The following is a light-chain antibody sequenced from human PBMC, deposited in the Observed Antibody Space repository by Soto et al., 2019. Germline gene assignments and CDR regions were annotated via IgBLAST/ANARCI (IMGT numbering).Light chain of an antibody. CDR1: SSDVGGYAY. CDR3: SSYSSSSTSAVV. J-gene: IGLJ2*01. Sequence: QSALTQPASVSGSPGQSITISCTGTSSDVGGYAYVSWYQLHPGKAPKVMIYGVSNRPSGVSNRFSGSKSGNTASLTISGLQAEDEADYYCSSYSSSSTSAVVFGGGTKLTVL. CDR2: GVS. V-gene: IGLV2-14*01.